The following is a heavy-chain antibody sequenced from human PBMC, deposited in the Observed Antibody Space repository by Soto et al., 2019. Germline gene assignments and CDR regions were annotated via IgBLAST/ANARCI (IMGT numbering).Heavy chain of an antibody. CDR3: ARDRPQDGYNYFFDY. CDR1: GYTFSNYG. D-gene: IGHD5-12*01. Sequence: ASVKVSCKTSGYTFSNYGITWVRQAPGQPLEWLGWISLYSDGTNYAQKFQGRVSMTTDTSTSTAYMELRSLRFDDTAVYYCARDRPQDGYNYFFDYWGQGTLVTVSS. CDR2: ISLYSDGT. V-gene: IGHV1-18*01. J-gene: IGHJ4*02.